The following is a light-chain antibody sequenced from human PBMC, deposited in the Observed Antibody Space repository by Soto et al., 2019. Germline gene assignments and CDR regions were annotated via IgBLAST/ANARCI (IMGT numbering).Light chain of an antibody. CDR1: QSISTY. Sequence: DLQMTQSPSSLSASVGDRVSITCRASQSISTYLNWYQQKPGKAPKLLIYAASSLLSGVPSRFSGSGSGTDFTLTITSLQPEDFATYYCQQTYSTPFTFGPGTKVDIK. CDR3: QQTYSTPFT. J-gene: IGKJ3*01. CDR2: AAS. V-gene: IGKV1-39*01.